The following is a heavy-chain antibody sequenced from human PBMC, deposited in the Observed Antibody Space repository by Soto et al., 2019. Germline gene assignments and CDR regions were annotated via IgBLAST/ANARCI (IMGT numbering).Heavy chain of an antibody. CDR3: ARSVFP. J-gene: IGHJ5*02. CDR2: IYYRGNT. Sequence: PSETLSLTCTVSGGSIGTYYWSWIRQPPGKGLEWIGYIYYRGNTDYNPSLKSRVTISLDTPKNQFSLKLSSVTAADTAVYYCARSVFPWGQGTLVTVSS. V-gene: IGHV4-59*08. CDR1: GGSIGTYY.